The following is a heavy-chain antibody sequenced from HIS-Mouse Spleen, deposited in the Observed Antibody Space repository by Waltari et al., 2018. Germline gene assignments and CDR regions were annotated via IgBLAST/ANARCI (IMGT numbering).Heavy chain of an antibody. D-gene: IGHD6-6*01. CDR2: NSYDGSNK. CDR3: ARDRAYSSSSAFDI. Sequence: QVQLVESGGGVVQPGRSLRLSCAASGFTFSSYAMHWVRQAPGKGGEWVAVNSYDGSNKYYGDSVKGRFTSSRDNSKNTLYLKMNSLRAEGTAVYYCARDRAYSSSSAFDIWGQGTMVTVSS. V-gene: IGHV3-30*01. J-gene: IGHJ3*02. CDR1: GFTFSSYA.